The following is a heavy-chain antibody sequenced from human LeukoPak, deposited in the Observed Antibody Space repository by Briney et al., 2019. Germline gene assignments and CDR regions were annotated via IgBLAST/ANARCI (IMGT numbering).Heavy chain of an antibody. CDR3: ARDRGYSYGPFDY. Sequence: SETPSLTCTVSGGSVSSGSYYWRWLRQPPGTGLEWIGYIYYSGSTNYNPSLKSRVTISVDTSKNQFSLKLSSVTAADTAVYYCARDRGYSYGPFDYWGQGTLVTVSS. CDR1: GGSVSSGSYY. CDR2: IYYSGST. V-gene: IGHV4-61*01. J-gene: IGHJ4*02. D-gene: IGHD5-18*01.